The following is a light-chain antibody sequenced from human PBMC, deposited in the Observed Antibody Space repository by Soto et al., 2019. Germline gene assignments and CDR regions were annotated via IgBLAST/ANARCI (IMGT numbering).Light chain of an antibody. CDR1: QSVSSTS. CDR2: DVS. J-gene: IGKJ4*01. Sequence: EIVLTQSPATLSLSPGERATLSCRASQSVSSTSFTWLQQKPGQAPRLLIYDVSTRATGIPARFTGSGSGTDFTLTISSLEPEDFAVYYCHQRSNWPRTFGGGSKVEIK. CDR3: HQRSNWPRT. V-gene: IGKV3-11*01.